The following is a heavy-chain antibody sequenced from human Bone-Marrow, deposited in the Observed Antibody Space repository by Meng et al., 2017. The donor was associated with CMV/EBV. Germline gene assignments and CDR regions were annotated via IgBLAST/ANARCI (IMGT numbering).Heavy chain of an antibody. CDR3: ARDRYFGFNWNYVECDY. D-gene: IGHD1-7*01. CDR2: ISYDGSNK. CDR1: GFTFSSYA. V-gene: IGHV3-30*04. Sequence: GESLKISCAASGFTFSSYAMHWVRQAPGKGLEWVAVISYDGSNKYYADSVKGRFTISRDNSKNTLYLQMNSLRAEDTAVYYCARDRYFGFNWNYVECDYWGQGTLVTVPS. J-gene: IGHJ4*02.